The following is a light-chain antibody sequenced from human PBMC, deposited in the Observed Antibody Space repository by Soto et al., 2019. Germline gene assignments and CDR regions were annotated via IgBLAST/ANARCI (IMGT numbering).Light chain of an antibody. CDR3: QQFYNTPTYT. J-gene: IGKJ2*01. CDR2: WAS. Sequence: DTVMTQSPDSLAVSLVERATINCKSSQSVLYSSNNKNYLAWYQQKPGQPPKLLISWASTRESGVPERFSGSGSWTDFTLTINSVQAEDVAVYYFQQFYNTPTYTFFQGTRLEIK. V-gene: IGKV4-1*01. CDR1: QSVLYSSNNKNY.